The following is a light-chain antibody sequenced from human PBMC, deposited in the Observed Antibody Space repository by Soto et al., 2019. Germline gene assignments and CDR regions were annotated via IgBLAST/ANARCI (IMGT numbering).Light chain of an antibody. CDR3: QQYGNWPPWT. J-gene: IGKJ1*01. CDR1: QSVSSN. CDR2: GAS. Sequence: EIVLTQSPATLSVSPGERATLSCRASQSVSSNLAWYQQKPGQAPSLLIYGASTRATGVPARFSGSGSGTEFTLTISRLQSEDFAVYYCQQYGNWPPWTFGPGTKVEIK. V-gene: IGKV3-15*01.